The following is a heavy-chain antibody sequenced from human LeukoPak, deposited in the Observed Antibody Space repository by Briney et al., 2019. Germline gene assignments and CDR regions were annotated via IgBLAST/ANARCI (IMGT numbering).Heavy chain of an antibody. CDR3: ARYDGSVKGGWFDT. CDR1: GGSISSGGYY. D-gene: IGHD3-22*01. Sequence: SQTLSLTCTVSGGSISSGGYYWSWIRQHPGEGLEWIGYINYSGTTDYNPSLKSRVTISVDTSKNQFSLKLYSVTAADTAVYYCARYDGSVKGGWFDTVGQGTLVTVSS. J-gene: IGHJ5*02. CDR2: INYSGTT. V-gene: IGHV4-31*03.